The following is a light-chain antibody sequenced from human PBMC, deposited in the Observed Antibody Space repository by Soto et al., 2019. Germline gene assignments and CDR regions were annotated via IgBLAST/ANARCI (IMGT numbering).Light chain of an antibody. Sequence: EIVMTQSPATLSVSPGERATLSCRASQSVSRDLAWYQQKPGQAPRLLIYDASTRATGIPARFSGSGSGKESTLTISTLKSENVEDVAVYYCQQYNDWPLTFGGGTKVEIK. J-gene: IGKJ4*01. V-gene: IGKV3-15*01. CDR3: QQYNDWPLT. CDR1: QSVSRD. CDR2: DAS.